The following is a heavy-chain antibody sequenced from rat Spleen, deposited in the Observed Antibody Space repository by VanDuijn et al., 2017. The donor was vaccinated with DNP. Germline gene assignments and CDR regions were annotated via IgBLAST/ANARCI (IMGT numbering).Heavy chain of an antibody. D-gene: IGHD1-5*01. V-gene: IGHV5-27*01. CDR2: ISTSGGTT. CDR1: GFTFSNYD. CDR3: TSGNYNYY. Sequence: EVQLVESGGGLVQPGRSLNLSCAASGFTFSNYDMAWVRQAPKKGLEWVATISTSGGTTYYRDSVKGRFTISRNDAKNTLYLQMDSLRSEDTATYYCTSGNYNYYWGQGVMVTVSS. J-gene: IGHJ2*01.